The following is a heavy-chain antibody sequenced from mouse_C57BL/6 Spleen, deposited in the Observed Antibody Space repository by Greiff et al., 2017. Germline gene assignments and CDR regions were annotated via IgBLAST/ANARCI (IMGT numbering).Heavy chain of an antibody. V-gene: IGHV2-2*01. CDR2: IWSGGST. Sequence: VQGVESGPGLVQPSQSLSITCTVSGFSLTSYGVHWVRQSPGKGLEWLGVIWSGGSTDYNAAFISRLSISKDNSKSQVFFKMNSLQADDTAIYYCATTTVVAPYYFDYWGQGTTLTVSS. CDR3: ATTTVVAPYYFDY. J-gene: IGHJ2*01. D-gene: IGHD1-1*01. CDR1: GFSLTSYG.